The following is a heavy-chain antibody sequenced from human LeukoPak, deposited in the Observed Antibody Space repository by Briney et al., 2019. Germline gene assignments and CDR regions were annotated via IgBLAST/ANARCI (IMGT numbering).Heavy chain of an antibody. J-gene: IGHJ4*02. CDR2: INPNSGDT. CDR3: STRRGYNFGSDS. CDR1: GYTFTGYY. D-gene: IGHD5-18*01. V-gene: IGHV1-2*02. Sequence: WPSVKVSCTASGYTFTGYYMHWVRQAPGQGLEWMGWINPNSGDTSYAQKFQGRVTMTRDTSITTAFMELSTLKSDDTAVYYCSTRRGYNFGSDSWGQGTLVTVSS.